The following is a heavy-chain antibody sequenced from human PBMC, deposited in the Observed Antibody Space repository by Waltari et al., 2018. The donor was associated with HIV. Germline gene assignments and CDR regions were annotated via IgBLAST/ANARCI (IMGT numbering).Heavy chain of an antibody. V-gene: IGHV4-34*01. CDR2: IDHSGTS. CDR1: GGSFNNYY. CDR3: ARGVFSLIVAGTNFDY. Sequence: QVQLQQWGTGLLKPSETLALTCAVYGGSFNNYYWSWFRQPPGKGLEWIGQIDHSGTSHYNPTLKDRLTMSVDTSKNQFSLKLTSATAADTAVFYCARGVFSLIVAGTNFDYWGQGFLVTVSS. J-gene: IGHJ4*02. D-gene: IGHD5-12*01.